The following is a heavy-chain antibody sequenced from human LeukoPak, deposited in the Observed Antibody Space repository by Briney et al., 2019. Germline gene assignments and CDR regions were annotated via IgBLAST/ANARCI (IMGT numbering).Heavy chain of an antibody. CDR2: ISYDGSNK. J-gene: IGHJ4*02. CDR3: AKGRWELLYYFDY. CDR1: GFTISSYG. V-gene: IGHV3-30*18. D-gene: IGHD2-15*01. Sequence: GRSLRLSCAASGFTISSYGMHLVRQAAGKGLEWVAVISYDGSNKYYADSVKGRFTISRDNSKNTLYLQMNSLRAEDTAVYYCAKGRWELLYYFDYWGQGTLVTVSS.